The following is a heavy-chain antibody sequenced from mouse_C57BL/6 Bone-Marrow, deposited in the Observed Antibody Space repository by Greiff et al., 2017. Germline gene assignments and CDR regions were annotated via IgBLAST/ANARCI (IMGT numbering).Heavy chain of an antibody. J-gene: IGHJ3*01. CDR2: INPSSGYT. CDR1: GYTFTSYT. Sequence: VQLQQSGAELARPGASVKMSCKASGYTFTSYTMHWVKQRPGQGLEWIGYINPSSGYTKYNQKFKDKATLTADKSSSTAYMQLSSLTSEDSAVYYCARMGWLLLFAYWGQGTLVTVSA. D-gene: IGHD2-3*01. CDR3: ARMGWLLLFAY. V-gene: IGHV1-4*01.